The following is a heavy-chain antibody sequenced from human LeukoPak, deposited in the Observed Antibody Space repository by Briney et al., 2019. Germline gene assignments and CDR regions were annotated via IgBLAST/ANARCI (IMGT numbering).Heavy chain of an antibody. V-gene: IGHV3-30*18. CDR2: ILYDGSNK. J-gene: IGHJ4*02. D-gene: IGHD5-18*01. Sequence: GGPLRLSCAPSGFSFRSYGMHWVRQVPGKGLEWMAPILYDGSNKYYADSVKGRFAISRDNSKDTLYLQMNSLRAEDTAVYYCAKDMSVGIQLWLLLDYGGQGSLVTVSS. CDR3: AKDMSVGIQLWLLLDY. CDR1: GFSFRSYG.